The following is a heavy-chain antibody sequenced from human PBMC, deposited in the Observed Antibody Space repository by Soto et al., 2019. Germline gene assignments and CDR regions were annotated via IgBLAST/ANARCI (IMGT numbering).Heavy chain of an antibody. J-gene: IGHJ3*02. V-gene: IGHV3-30-3*01. Sequence: QVQLAESGGGVVQPGRSLRRSCAASGFTFSSYAMHWVRQAPSKGVEWVAVISYDGSNKFYADSVKGRFTISRDTSKNTLYLQMTSLGAEDTAVYYCARDLGYDGKLGKSRIVGATGDAFDIWGQGTMVTVSS. CDR1: GFTFSSYA. CDR2: ISYDGSNK. D-gene: IGHD1-26*01. CDR3: ARDLGYDGKLGKSRIVGATGDAFDI.